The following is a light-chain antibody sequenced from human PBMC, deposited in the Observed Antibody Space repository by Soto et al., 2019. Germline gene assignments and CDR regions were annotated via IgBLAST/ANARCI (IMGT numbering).Light chain of an antibody. J-gene: IGKJ2*01. V-gene: IGKV1-27*01. CDR3: QKYNSAPHT. Sequence: DIQMTQSPSSLSASVGDRVTITCLTRQGISNYLAWYQQKLGKVPKLLVYAASTLQSGVPSRFSGSGSGTDFTLTISSLQPEDVATYYCQKYNSAPHTFGHGTKLAIK. CDR2: AAS. CDR1: QGISNY.